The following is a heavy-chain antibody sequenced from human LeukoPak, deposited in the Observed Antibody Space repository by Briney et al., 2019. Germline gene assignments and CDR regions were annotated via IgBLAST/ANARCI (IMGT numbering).Heavy chain of an antibody. V-gene: IGHV1-2*02. Sequence: EASVKVSCKASGYTFTSYGFSWVRQAPGQGLEWMGWINPNSGGTNYAQKFQGRVTMTRDTSISTAYMELSRLRSDDTAMYYCARLYYDSSATGFGYWGQGTLVTVSS. CDR2: INPNSGGT. CDR3: ARLYYDSSATGFGY. J-gene: IGHJ4*02. D-gene: IGHD3-22*01. CDR1: GYTFTSYG.